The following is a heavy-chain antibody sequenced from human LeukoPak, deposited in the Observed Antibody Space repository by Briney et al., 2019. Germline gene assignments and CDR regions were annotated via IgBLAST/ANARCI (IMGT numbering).Heavy chain of an antibody. CDR3: ARGSYYVPLD. CDR1: GGSISSGGYY. V-gene: IGHV4-31*03. Sequence: SETLSLTCTVSGGSISSGGYYWSWIRQHPGKGLEWIGYIYHRGSTYYNPSLKSRVTISVDTSKNQFSLKLSSVTAADTAVYYCARGSYYVPLDWGQGTLVTVSS. CDR2: IYHRGST. D-gene: IGHD3-10*02. J-gene: IGHJ4*02.